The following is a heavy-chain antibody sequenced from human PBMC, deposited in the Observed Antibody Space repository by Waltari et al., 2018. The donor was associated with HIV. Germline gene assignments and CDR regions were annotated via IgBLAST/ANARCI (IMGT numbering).Heavy chain of an antibody. CDR3: ARTFRGKGFDY. V-gene: IGHV4-59*01. CDR2: IYYSGST. CDR1: NGSISSYY. D-gene: IGHD3-16*01. J-gene: IGHJ4*02. Sequence: QVQLQESDPGLVKPSETLSLSCTVSNGSISSYYWSWIRQPPGKGLEWIGYIYYSGSTSYNPSLKSRVTISVDTSKNQFSLNLSSVTAADTAVYYCARTFRGKGFDYWGQGTLVSVSS.